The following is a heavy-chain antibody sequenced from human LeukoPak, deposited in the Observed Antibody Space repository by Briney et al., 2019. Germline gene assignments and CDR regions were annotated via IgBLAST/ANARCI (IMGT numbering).Heavy chain of an antibody. D-gene: IGHD2-15*01. Sequence: SETLSLTCTVSGGSISSHYWSWIRQPPGKGLEWIGYIYYSGSTNYNPSLKSRVTISVDTSKNQFSLKLSSVTAAGTAVYYCARVGHRSAYYYYYYMDVWGKGTTVTVSS. J-gene: IGHJ6*03. CDR2: IYYSGST. CDR3: ARVGHRSAYYYYYYMDV. V-gene: IGHV4-59*11. CDR1: GGSISSHY.